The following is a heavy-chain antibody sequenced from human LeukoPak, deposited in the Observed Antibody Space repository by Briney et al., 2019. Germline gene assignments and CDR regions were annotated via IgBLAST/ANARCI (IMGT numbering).Heavy chain of an antibody. CDR2: IYYSGST. CDR3: ARVTRTNYYDSSGYQFDY. J-gene: IGHJ4*02. Sequence: PSETLSLTCTVSGGSISSYYWSWIRQPPGKGLEWIGYIYYSGSTNYNPSLKSRVTISVGTSKNQFSLKLSSVTAADTAVYYCARVTRTNYYDSSGYQFDYWGQGTLVTVSS. CDR1: GGSISSYY. D-gene: IGHD3-22*01. V-gene: IGHV4-59*01.